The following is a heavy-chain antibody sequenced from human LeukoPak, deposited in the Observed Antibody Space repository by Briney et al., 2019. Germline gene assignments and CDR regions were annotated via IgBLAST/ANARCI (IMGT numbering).Heavy chain of an antibody. D-gene: IGHD3-16*01. CDR3: ARFCDYHEGDY. CDR1: GYTFTGYY. J-gene: IGHJ4*02. CDR2: IDPNSGGT. V-gene: IGHV1-2*02. Sequence: ASVKVSCKASGYTFTGYYMHWVRQAPGQGLGWMGWIDPNSGGTNYAQKFQGRVTMTRDTSISTAYMELSRLRSDDTAVYYCARFCDYHEGDYWGQGTLVTVSS.